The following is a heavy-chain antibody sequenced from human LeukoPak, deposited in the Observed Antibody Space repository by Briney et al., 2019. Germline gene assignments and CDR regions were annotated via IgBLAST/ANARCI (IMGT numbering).Heavy chain of an antibody. D-gene: IGHD3-22*01. CDR2: IYYSGST. Sequence: PSETLSLTCTVSGGSISSYYWSWIRQPPGKGLEWIGYIYYSGSTNYNPSLKSRVTISVDTSKNQFSLKLSSVTAADTAVYYCARHRHDSSGYYYFQHWGQGTLVTVSS. CDR1: GGSISSYY. V-gene: IGHV4-59*08. CDR3: ARHRHDSSGYYYFQH. J-gene: IGHJ1*01.